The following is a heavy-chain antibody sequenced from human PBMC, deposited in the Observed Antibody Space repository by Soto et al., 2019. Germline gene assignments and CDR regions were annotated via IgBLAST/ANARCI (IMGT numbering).Heavy chain of an antibody. V-gene: IGHV3-48*03. Sequence: QPGGSMRLSCAASGFTFSSYEMNWVRQAPGKGLEWVSYISSSGSTIYYADSVKGRFTISRDNAKNSLYLQMNSLRAEDTAVYYCARDRGGLYYYGSGSYWKYYYYGMDVWGQGTTVTVSS. CDR2: ISSSGSTI. D-gene: IGHD3-10*01. CDR1: GFTFSSYE. J-gene: IGHJ6*02. CDR3: ARDRGGLYYYGSGSYWKYYYYGMDV.